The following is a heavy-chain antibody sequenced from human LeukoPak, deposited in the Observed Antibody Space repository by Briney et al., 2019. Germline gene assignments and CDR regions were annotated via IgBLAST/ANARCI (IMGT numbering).Heavy chain of an antibody. CDR3: ARALWFGETFPAY. V-gene: IGHV3-48*01. CDR1: GFTFSTSG. CDR2: ISSSSSTI. J-gene: IGHJ4*02. Sequence: GGSLRLSCAASGFTFSTSGMHWVRQAPGKGLQWVSYISSSSSTIYYADSVKGRFTISRDNAKNSLYLQMNSLRAEDTAVYYCARALWFGETFPAYWGQGTLVTVSS. D-gene: IGHD3-10*01.